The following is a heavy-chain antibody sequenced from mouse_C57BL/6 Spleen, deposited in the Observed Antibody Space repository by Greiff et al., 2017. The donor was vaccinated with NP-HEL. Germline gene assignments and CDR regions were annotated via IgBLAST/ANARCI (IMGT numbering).Heavy chain of an antibody. Sequence: EVKLVESGGGLVQPGGSLSLSCAASGFTFTDYYMSWVRQPPGKALEWLGFIRNKANGYTTEYSASVKGRFTISRDNSQSILYLQMNALRAEDSATYYCARDSSYLWYFEVWGTGTTVTVSS. J-gene: IGHJ1*03. D-gene: IGHD1-1*01. CDR3: ARDSSYLWYFEV. V-gene: IGHV7-3*01. CDR1: GFTFTDYY. CDR2: IRNKANGYTT.